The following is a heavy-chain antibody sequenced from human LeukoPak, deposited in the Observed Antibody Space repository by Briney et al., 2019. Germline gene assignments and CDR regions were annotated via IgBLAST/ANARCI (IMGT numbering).Heavy chain of an antibody. CDR2: ISYDGSNK. J-gene: IGHJ4*02. Sequence: GGSLRLSCAASGFTFSSYALHWVRQAPGKGLEWVAVISYDGSNKYYADSVKGRFTISRDNSKNTLYLQMNSLRAEDTAVYYCARDLDSLPAFGVDYWGQGTLVIVSS. CDR3: ARDLDSLPAFGVDY. D-gene: IGHD3-10*01. CDR1: GFTFSSYA. V-gene: IGHV3-30-3*01.